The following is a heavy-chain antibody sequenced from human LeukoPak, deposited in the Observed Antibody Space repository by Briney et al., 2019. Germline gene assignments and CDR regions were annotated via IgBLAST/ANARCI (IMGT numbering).Heavy chain of an antibody. D-gene: IGHD3-10*01. CDR1: GGSISGHY. CDR2: IYYSGST. CDR3: AKTYHYGSRNYFLFDF. Sequence: SETLSLTCTVSGGSISGHYWSCIRQPPGTGLEWIGYIYYSGSTDYNPSLKSRVTISVDTSKNQFSLKLSSVTAADTAVYYCAKTYHYGSRNYFLFDFWGQGTLVTVSS. V-gene: IGHV4-59*11. J-gene: IGHJ4*02.